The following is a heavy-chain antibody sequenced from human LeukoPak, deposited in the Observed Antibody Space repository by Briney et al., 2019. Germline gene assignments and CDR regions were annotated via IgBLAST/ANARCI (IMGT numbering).Heavy chain of an antibody. CDR1: GFTFSSYS. D-gene: IGHD6-19*01. Sequence: GGSLRLSCAASGFTFSSYSMNWVRQAPGKGLECVSSISSSSSYIYYADSVKGRFTISRDNAKHPLYLQMNSLRAEDTAVYYCARPAVRYSSGWFPRDYFDYWGQGTLVTVSS. V-gene: IGHV3-21*01. CDR3: ARPAVRYSSGWFPRDYFDY. CDR2: ISSSSSYI. J-gene: IGHJ4*02.